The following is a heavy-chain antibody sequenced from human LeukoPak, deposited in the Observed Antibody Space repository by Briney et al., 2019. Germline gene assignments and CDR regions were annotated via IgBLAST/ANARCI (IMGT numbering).Heavy chain of an antibody. J-gene: IGHJ6*02. Sequence: SETLSLNCTVSGVSISSYYWNWIRQPPGKGLEWIGYIYYSGRTNYNPSLKSRVTISVDTSKNDLSLKLSSVTAADTAVYYCARLGDQQQLVLTSYDGMDVWGQGTTVTVSS. CDR1: GVSISSYY. CDR2: IYYSGRT. CDR3: ARLGDQQQLVLTSYDGMDV. D-gene: IGHD6-13*01. V-gene: IGHV4-59*01.